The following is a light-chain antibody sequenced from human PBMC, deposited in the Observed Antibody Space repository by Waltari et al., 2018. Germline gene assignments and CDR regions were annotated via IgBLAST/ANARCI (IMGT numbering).Light chain of an antibody. V-gene: IGKV3-11*01. J-gene: IGKJ4*01. CDR1: ESVYKY. Sequence: PGERASLSCRASESVYKYLAWYQQRPGQPPRLLLYDTSNRAAGVPGRFRGSGYGTDFTLTISSLEAEDLAFYFCQQDSSVPLTFGGGTRVEIK. CDR3: QQDSSVPLT. CDR2: DTS.